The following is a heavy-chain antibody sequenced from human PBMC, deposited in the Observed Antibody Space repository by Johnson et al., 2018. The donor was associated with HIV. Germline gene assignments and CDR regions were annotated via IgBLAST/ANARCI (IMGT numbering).Heavy chain of an antibody. CDR1: GFTFSSYA. V-gene: IGHV3-30*04. CDR2: ISYDGSNK. J-gene: IGHJ3*02. CDR3: ARLPSGYNRDTFNI. D-gene: IGHD5-18*01. Sequence: VQLVESGGGVVQPGRSLRLSCAASGFTFSSYAMHWVRQAPGKGLEWVAVISYDGSNKYYADSVKGRFTISRDNAKNSLYLQINSLRPEDTAVYYCARLPSGYNRDTFNIWGQGTMVTFSS.